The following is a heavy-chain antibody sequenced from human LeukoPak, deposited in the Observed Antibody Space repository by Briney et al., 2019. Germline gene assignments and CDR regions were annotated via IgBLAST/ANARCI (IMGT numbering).Heavy chain of an antibody. Sequence: GGSLRLSCAASGFTFSSYWMSWVRQAPGKGLEWVSGISGSGGSTYYADSVKGRFTISRDNSKNTLYVQMNSLRAEDTAVYYCARDRWFDPWGQGTLVTVSS. J-gene: IGHJ5*02. CDR1: GFTFSSYW. CDR2: ISGSGGST. V-gene: IGHV3-23*01. CDR3: ARDRWFDP.